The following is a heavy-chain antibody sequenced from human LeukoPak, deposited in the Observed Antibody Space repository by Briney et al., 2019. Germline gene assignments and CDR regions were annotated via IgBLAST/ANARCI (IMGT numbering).Heavy chain of an antibody. J-gene: IGHJ3*02. CDR3: AKFMSIAAAGYDAFDI. CDR2: ISGSGGST. V-gene: IGHV3-23*01. D-gene: IGHD6-13*01. Sequence: GGSLRLSCAASGFTFTSYSMNWVRQAPGKGLEWVSTISGSGGSTYYADSVKGRFTISRDNSKNTLYLQMNSLRAEDTAVYYCAKFMSIAAAGYDAFDIWGQGTMVTVSS. CDR1: GFTFTSYS.